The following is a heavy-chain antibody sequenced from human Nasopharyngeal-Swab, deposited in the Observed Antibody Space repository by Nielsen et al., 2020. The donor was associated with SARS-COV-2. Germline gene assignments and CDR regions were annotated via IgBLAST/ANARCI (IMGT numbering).Heavy chain of an antibody. CDR3: ASEPGGMAAPGKHFDP. D-gene: IGHD6-13*01. Sequence: WVLQAPGQGLEWMGVITPSGGATNYARKCRGRVTMSRDPSTSTVYLDLSSLKSEDTAVYFCASEPGGMAAPGKHFDPWGQGTLVTVSS. J-gene: IGHJ5*02. CDR2: ITPSGGAT. V-gene: IGHV1-46*01.